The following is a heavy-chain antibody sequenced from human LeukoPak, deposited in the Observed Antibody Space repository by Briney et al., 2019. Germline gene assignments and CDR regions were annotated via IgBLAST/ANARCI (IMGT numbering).Heavy chain of an antibody. CDR3: ARGGQQLTPYYYYYGMDV. CDR1: GYTFTGYY. V-gene: IGHV1-2*02. J-gene: IGHJ6*02. CDR2: INPNSGGT. D-gene: IGHD6-13*01. Sequence: GASVKVSCKASGYTFTGYYMHWVRQAPGQGLEWMGWINPNSGGTNYAQKFQGRVTMTRDTSIGTAYMELSRLRSDDTAVYYCARGGQQLTPYYYYYGMDVWGQGTTVTVSS.